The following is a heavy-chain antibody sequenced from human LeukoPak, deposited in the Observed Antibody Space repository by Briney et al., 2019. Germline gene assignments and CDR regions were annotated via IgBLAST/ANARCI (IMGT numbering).Heavy chain of an antibody. J-gene: IGHJ3*02. CDR1: GYTFTSYY. D-gene: IGHD1-26*01. Sequence: ALVKVSCKVSGYTFTSYYMHWVRQAPGQGLEWMGIINPSGGSTSYAQKFQGRVTMTRDTSTSTVYMELSSLRSEDTAVYYCARVRSRSRSGSPSDAFDIWGQGTMVTVSS. CDR3: ARVRSRSRSGSPSDAFDI. V-gene: IGHV1-46*01. CDR2: INPSGGST.